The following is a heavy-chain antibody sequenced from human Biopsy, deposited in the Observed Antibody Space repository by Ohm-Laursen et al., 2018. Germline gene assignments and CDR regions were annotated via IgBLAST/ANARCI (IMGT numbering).Heavy chain of an antibody. J-gene: IGHJ4*02. CDR1: SYTFTDYN. CDR2: INCKTGAT. Sequence: ASVKASCKASSYTFTDYNIHWMRQAPGQGLEWLGYINCKTGATNYAQKFQGTVTMTRDTSISTAYLALASFRPPDTAIYYCARDPLNGHKHFDYWGQGSLVTVSS. V-gene: IGHV1-2*02. CDR3: ARDPLNGHKHFDY. D-gene: IGHD2-8*01.